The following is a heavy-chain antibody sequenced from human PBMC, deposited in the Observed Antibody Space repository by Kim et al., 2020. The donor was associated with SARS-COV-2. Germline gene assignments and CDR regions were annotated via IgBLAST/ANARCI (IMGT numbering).Heavy chain of an antibody. J-gene: IGHJ4*02. V-gene: IGHV3-15*01. CDR1: GINFRSAW. CDR3: CTGPLDY. Sequence: GGSLRLSCAASGINFRSAWMSWVRQAPGKGLEWVGRITSRSDGGTTDYVPSVKGRFAISRDDSKKTLVLEMNSLQTEDTAVYYCCTGPLDYCGQGTPVTVS. CDR2: ITSRSDGGTT.